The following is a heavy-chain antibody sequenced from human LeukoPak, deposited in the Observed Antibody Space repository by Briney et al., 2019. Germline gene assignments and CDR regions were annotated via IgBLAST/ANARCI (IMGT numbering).Heavy chain of an antibody. CDR1: GGSISSSSYY. CDR3: ARVFGSSSWSGRFDY. CDR2: IYYSGST. V-gene: IGHV4-39*07. D-gene: IGHD6-13*01. Sequence: PSETLSLTCTVSGGSISSSSYYWGWIRQPPGKGLEWIGNIYYSGSTYYNPSLKSRVTISVDTSKNQFSLKLSSVTAADTAVYYCARVFGSSSWSGRFDYWGQGTLVTVSS. J-gene: IGHJ4*02.